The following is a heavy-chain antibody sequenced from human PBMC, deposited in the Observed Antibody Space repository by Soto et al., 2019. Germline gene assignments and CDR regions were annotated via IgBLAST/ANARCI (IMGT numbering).Heavy chain of an antibody. V-gene: IGHV4-61*01. D-gene: IGHD2-2*02. CDR2: IYYSGST. CDR3: ASVTRTCISTSCYRYYYGMDV. Sequence: SETLSLTCTVSGGSGSSGSYYWSWIRQPPGKGLEWIGYIYYSGSTNYNPSLKSRVTISVDTSKNQFSLKLSSVTAADTAVYYCASVTRTCISTSCYRYYYGMDVWGQGTTVTV. CDR1: GGSGSSGSYY. J-gene: IGHJ6*02.